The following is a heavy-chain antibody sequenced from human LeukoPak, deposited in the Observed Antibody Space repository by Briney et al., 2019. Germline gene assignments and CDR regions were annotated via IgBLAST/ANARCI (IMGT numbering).Heavy chain of an antibody. CDR1: GFTFSSHE. CDR3: ARDAALGANLRASYIDY. J-gene: IGHJ4*02. CDR2: ISSSGSTM. D-gene: IGHD3-3*01. V-gene: IGHV3-48*03. Sequence: GGSLRLSCAASGFTFSSHEMTWVRQAPGKGLEWLSYISSSGSTMDYADSVKGRFTISRDNAKNSLYLQMNSLTAEDTAVYYCARDAALGANLRASYIDYWGQGTLVTVSS.